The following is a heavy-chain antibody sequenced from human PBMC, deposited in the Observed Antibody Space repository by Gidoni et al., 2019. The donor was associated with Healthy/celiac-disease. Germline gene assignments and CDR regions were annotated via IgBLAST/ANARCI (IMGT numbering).Heavy chain of an antibody. CDR2: IDPSDSYT. Sequence: EVQLVQSGAEVKKPGEYLRISCKGSGYSFTSDWISWVRQMPGKGLEWMGRIDPSDSYTNYSPSFQGHVTISADKSISTAYLQWSSLKASDTAMYYCARRIAARDAFDIWGQGTMVTVSS. V-gene: IGHV5-10-1*03. D-gene: IGHD6-13*01. CDR3: ARRIAARDAFDI. CDR1: GYSFTSDW. J-gene: IGHJ3*02.